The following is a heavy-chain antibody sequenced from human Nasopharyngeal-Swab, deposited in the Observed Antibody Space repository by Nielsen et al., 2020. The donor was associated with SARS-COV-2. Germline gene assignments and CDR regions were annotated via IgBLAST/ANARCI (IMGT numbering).Heavy chain of an antibody. CDR3: ARGLVPTDPDDY. CDR2: MNPNRGNT. CDR1: GGTFSSYA. J-gene: IGHJ4*02. Sequence: ASVKVSCKASGGTFSSYAINWVRQATGQGLEWMGWMNPNRGNTGYAQKFQGRVTMTRNTSISTAYMELSSLRSEDTAVYYCARGLVPTDPDDYWGQGTLVTVSS. V-gene: IGHV1-8*02. D-gene: IGHD1-1*01.